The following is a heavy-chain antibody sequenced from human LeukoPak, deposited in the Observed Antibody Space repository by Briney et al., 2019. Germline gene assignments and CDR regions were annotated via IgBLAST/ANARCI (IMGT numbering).Heavy chain of an antibody. V-gene: IGHV3-48*01. CDR2: ISSSSSTI. CDR3: ARDRTVTTLADVAFDI. Sequence: PGGSLRLSCAASGFTFSNAWMSWVRQAPGKGLEWVSYISSSSSTIYYADSVKGRFTISRDNAKNSLYLQMNSLRAEDTAVYYCARDRTVTTLADVAFDIWGQGTMVTVSS. D-gene: IGHD4-17*01. J-gene: IGHJ3*02. CDR1: GFTFSNAW.